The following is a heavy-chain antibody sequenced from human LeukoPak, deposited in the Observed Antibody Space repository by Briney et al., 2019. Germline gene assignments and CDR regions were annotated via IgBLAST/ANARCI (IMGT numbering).Heavy chain of an antibody. D-gene: IGHD1-1*01. CDR2: IIPIFGTA. CDR1: GYTFTSYG. V-gene: IGHV1-69*13. CDR3: ARGELIYYFDY. Sequence: ASVKVSCKASGYTFTSYGISWVRQAPGQGLEWMGGIIPIFGTANYAQKFQGRVTITADESTSTAYMELSSLRSEDTAVYYCARGELIYYFDYWGQGTLVTVSS. J-gene: IGHJ4*02.